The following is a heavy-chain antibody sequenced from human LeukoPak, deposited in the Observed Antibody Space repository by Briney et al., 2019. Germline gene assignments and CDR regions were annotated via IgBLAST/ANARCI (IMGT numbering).Heavy chain of an antibody. J-gene: IGHJ4*02. CDR1: GGSISSYY. Sequence: SETLSLTCTVSGGSISSYYWSWIRQPPGKGLEWIGYIYYSGSTNYNPSLKSRVTISVDTSKNQFSLKLSSVTDADTAVYYCARVTIAAAGHFDYWGQGTLVTVSS. V-gene: IGHV4-59*01. CDR3: ARVTIAAAGHFDY. CDR2: IYYSGST. D-gene: IGHD6-13*01.